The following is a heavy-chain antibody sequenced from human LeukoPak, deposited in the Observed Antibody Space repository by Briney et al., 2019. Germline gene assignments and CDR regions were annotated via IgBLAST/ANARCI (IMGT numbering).Heavy chain of an antibody. Sequence: SETLSLTCAVYAGSFSAYYWNWIRQPPGKGLEWIGEINHRGSTNYNPSLKSRVTISVDTSKNQFSLKLGSVTAADTAVYYCARVSYHNNPEYWYFDLWGRGTLVTVSS. CDR2: INHRGST. V-gene: IGHV4-34*01. J-gene: IGHJ2*01. CDR3: ARVSYHNNPEYWYFDL. D-gene: IGHD1-14*01. CDR1: AGSFSAYY.